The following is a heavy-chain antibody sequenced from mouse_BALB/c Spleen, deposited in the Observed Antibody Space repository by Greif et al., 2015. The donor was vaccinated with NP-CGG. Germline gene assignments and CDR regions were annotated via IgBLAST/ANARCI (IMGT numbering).Heavy chain of an antibody. J-gene: IGHJ4*01. CDR3: ARYDYDDGAMDY. V-gene: IGHV5-9-4*01. Sequence: EVTVEESGGGFVKPGGSLKLSCAASGFTFSSYALSWVRQSPVQRLEWVAEISSGGSYTYYPDTVTGRFTISRDNAKNTLYLEMSSLRCEDTGMYYCARYDYDDGAMDYWGQGTSVTVSS. D-gene: IGHD2-4*01. CDR1: GFTFSSYA. CDR2: ISSGGSYT.